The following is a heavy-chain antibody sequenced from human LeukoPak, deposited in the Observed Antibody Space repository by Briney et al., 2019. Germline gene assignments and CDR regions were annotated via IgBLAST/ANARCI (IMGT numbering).Heavy chain of an antibody. J-gene: IGHJ4*02. CDR1: GFTFSSYS. D-gene: IGHD3-10*01. CDR2: ISSSSSTI. CDR3: ARDRDPGVISPWFDY. Sequence: GGSLRLSCAASGFTFSSYSMNWVRQAPGKGLEWVSYISSSSSTIYYADSVRGRFTISRDTSKNTVYLQMDSLRVEDSAIYYCARDRDPGVISPWFDYWGQGTRVTVSS. V-gene: IGHV3-48*01.